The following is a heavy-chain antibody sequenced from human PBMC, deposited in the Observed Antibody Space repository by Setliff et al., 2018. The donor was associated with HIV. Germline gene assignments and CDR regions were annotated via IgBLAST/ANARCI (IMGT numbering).Heavy chain of an antibody. V-gene: IGHV4-61*02. J-gene: IGHJ3*02. D-gene: IGHD3-10*01. Sequence: KPSETLSLTCTVSGGSISSGSYYWSWIRQPAGKGLQWIGRIYTSGSTNYNPSLKSRVTISVDTSKNQFSLKLSSVTAADTAVYYCAREGGKLWFGGLLYAFDIWGQGTMVTVSS. CDR3: AREGGKLWFGGLLYAFDI. CDR1: GGSISSGSYY. CDR2: IYTSGST.